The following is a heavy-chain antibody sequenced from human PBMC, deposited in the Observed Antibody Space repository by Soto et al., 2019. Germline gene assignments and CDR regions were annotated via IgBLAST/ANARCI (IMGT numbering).Heavy chain of an antibody. CDR2: INTYNGKT. CDR3: AREQQLVVDY. J-gene: IGHJ4*02. V-gene: IGHV1-18*01. D-gene: IGHD6-13*01. CDR1: GDSFSSYS. Sequence: GASVKVSCKASGDSFSSYSISWVRQAPGQGLEWMGWINTYNGKTNYAQKFQGRATMTTDKSTSTAYMELRSLRSEDTAVYYCAREQQLVVDYRGQGTPVTVSS.